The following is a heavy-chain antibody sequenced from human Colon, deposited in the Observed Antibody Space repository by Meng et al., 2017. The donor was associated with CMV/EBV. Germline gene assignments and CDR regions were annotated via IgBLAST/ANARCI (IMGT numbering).Heavy chain of an antibody. J-gene: IGHJ4*02. CDR3: AHGGSGYDFGAGGFDY. V-gene: IGHV2-5*01. Sequence: SSPTLAKPTHTHTLTCTVSGWSLSAVQLAVGWIRQPPGKALEWLELVYWNDDKRYSPSLKNRLTVTKDTSKNQVVLRVTNMDPVDSGTYFCAHGGSGYDFGAGGFDYWGQGTLVTVSS. D-gene: IGHD5-12*01. CDR1: GWSLSAVQLA. CDR2: VYWNDDK.